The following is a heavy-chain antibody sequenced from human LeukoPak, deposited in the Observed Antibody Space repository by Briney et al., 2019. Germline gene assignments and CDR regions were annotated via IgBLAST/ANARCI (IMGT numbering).Heavy chain of an antibody. D-gene: IGHD2-2*01. Sequence: GGSLRLSCAASGFTFSSYAMHWVRQAPGKGLEWVAFIRNDGSDKYYADSVKGRFTISRDNSKNTLSLQVNSLRVDDTAVYYCAKGAITSSTTCYFDSWGQGTLVTVSS. CDR3: AKGAITSSTTCYFDS. CDR1: GFTFSSYA. CDR2: IRNDGSDK. V-gene: IGHV3-30*02. J-gene: IGHJ4*02.